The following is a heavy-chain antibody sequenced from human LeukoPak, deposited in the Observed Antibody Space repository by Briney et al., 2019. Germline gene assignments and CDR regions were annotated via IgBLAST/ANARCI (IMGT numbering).Heavy chain of an antibody. J-gene: IGHJ4*02. Sequence: PSETLSLTCTVSGGSISRSQFYWGWVRQPPGKGLEWIGTLYYSGKSFYNPSLKSRVTISVDRSNNQFSLNVSSVTAADTAVYYCARDRLYGAYDYWGQGTLVTVSS. CDR1: GGSISRSQFY. CDR3: ARDRLYGAYDY. D-gene: IGHD4/OR15-4a*01. CDR2: LYYSGKS. V-gene: IGHV4-39*07.